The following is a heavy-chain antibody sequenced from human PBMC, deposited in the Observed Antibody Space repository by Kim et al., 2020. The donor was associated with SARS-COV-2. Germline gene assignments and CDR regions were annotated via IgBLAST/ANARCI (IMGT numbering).Heavy chain of an antibody. D-gene: IGHD1-26*01. V-gene: IGHV3-21*01. CDR2: ISGSLVYM. Sequence: GGSLRLSCAASGFTFSSYSMNWVRQTPGKGLEWVSSISGSLVYMYYADSIKGRFTISRDNAKNSVYLQMNSLRAEDTAVYYCARGGVRVGASHLESWGQG. CDR1: GFTFSSYS. J-gene: IGHJ5*02. CDR3: ARGGVRVGASHLES.